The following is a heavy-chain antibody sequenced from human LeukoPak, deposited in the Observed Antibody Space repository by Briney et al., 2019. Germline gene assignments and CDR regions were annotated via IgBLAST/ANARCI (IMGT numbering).Heavy chain of an antibody. CDR3: ARDFTVTTGAFDI. V-gene: IGHV3-30*03. D-gene: IGHD4-17*01. CDR2: ISYDGSNK. CDR1: GFTFSSYG. Sequence: GGSLRLSCAASGFTFSSYGMHWVRQAPGKGLEWVAVISYDGSNKYYADSVKGRFTISRDNAKNSLYLQMNSLRAEDTAVYYCARDFTVTTGAFDIWGQGTMVTVSS. J-gene: IGHJ3*02.